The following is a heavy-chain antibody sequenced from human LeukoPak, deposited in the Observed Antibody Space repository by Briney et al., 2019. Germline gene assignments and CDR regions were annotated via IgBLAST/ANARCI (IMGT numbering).Heavy chain of an antibody. D-gene: IGHD4-23*01. V-gene: IGHV4-34*01. CDR3: ARVTGGGNVAYWYFDL. CDR2: IQHAGDT. Sequence: SETLSLTCGVDGGSFTASYWSWIRQSPGEGLEWIGEIQHAGDTTYNPSLKSRVTISLDIYKAQFSLNLKSVTAADTAVYYCARVTGGGNVAYWYFDLWGRGTLVTVSS. CDR1: GGSFTASY. J-gene: IGHJ2*01.